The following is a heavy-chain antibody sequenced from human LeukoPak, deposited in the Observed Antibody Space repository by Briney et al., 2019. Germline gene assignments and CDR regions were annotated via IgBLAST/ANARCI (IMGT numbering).Heavy chain of an antibody. V-gene: IGHV3-30-3*01. CDR1: GFTFSSYA. D-gene: IGHD3-10*01. J-gene: IGHJ5*02. Sequence: GGSLRLSCAASGFTFSSYAMHWVRQAPGKGLEWVAVISFDGSNKYYADSVKGRFTISRDNSKNTLYLQMNSLRAEDTAVYYCASFGSGSMLGSLRWFDPWGQGTLVTVSS. CDR2: ISFDGSNK. CDR3: ASFGSGSMLGSLRWFDP.